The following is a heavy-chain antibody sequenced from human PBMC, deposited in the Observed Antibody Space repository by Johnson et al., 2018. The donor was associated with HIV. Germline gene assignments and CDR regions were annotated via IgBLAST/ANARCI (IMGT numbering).Heavy chain of an antibody. V-gene: IGHV3-30*14. CDR1: GFTFSSYA. J-gene: IGHJ3*02. CDR2: ISYDGSNK. Sequence: VQLVESGGGVVQPGRSLRLSCAASGFTFSSYAMHWVRQAPGKGLEWVAVISYDGSNKYYADSVKGRFTISRDNSKKKLYLQMGSLRAEDMAVYYCARDPLENDYIWGQGAFDIWGQGTMVTVSS. D-gene: IGHD3-16*01. CDR3: ARDPLENDYIWGQGAFDI.